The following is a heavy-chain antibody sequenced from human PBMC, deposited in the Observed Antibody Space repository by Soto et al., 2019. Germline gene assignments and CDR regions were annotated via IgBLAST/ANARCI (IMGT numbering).Heavy chain of an antibody. CDR1: GGSFSGYY. D-gene: IGHD3-10*01. CDR2: INHSGSA. Sequence: SETLSLTCAVYGGSFSGYYWSWIRQPPGKGLEWIGEINHSGSANYNPSLKSRVTISVDTSKNQFSLKLSSVTAADTAVYYCARLYGSGSYYNAITWFDPWGQGTLVTSPQ. V-gene: IGHV4-34*01. J-gene: IGHJ5*02. CDR3: ARLYGSGSYYNAITWFDP.